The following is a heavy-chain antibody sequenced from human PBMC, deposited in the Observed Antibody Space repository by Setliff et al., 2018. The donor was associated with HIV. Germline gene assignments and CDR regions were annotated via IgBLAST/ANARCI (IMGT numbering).Heavy chain of an antibody. D-gene: IGHD6-19*01. CDR1: GYTFSSYG. Sequence: ASVKVSCKASGYTFSSYGISGVRQTPGQGLEWMGWISDSGKKYYEQSVQGRVTLTTDPTTTTSYMELRSLRSDDTAVYFCARAINEIAVAGNGDGFDIWGQGTMVTVS. V-gene: IGHV1-18*01. J-gene: IGHJ3*02. CDR3: ARAINEIAVAGNGDGFDI. CDR2: ISDSGKK.